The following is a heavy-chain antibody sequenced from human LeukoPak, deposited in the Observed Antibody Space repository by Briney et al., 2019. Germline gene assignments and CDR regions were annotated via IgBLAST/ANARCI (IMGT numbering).Heavy chain of an antibody. CDR2: IYYSGST. V-gene: IGHV4-59*01. CDR1: GGSISSYY. Sequence: SETLSLTCAVYGGSISSYYWSWIRQPPGKGLEWIGYIYYSGSTNYNPSLKSRVTISVDTSKNQFSLKLSSVTAADTAVYYCARTDSSGWYRGLDYWGQGTLVTASS. CDR3: ARTDSSGWYRGLDY. D-gene: IGHD6-19*01. J-gene: IGHJ4*02.